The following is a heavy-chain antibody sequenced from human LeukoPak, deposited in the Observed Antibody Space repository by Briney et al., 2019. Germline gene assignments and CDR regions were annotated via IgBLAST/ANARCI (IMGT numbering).Heavy chain of an antibody. J-gene: IGHJ4*02. V-gene: IGHV3-66*01. CDR3: ARYVVPLI. Sequence: GGSLRLSRAASRFTPSSYFVSSGRHAPGEGLEWVSLNYSSATTDDAASVEGRFAVSRDNSKNTVCLQRNRLSAEDTAMYDCARYVVPLIWGQGTLGTVSP. CDR1: RFTPSSYF. D-gene: IGHD3-10*02. CDR2: NYSSATT.